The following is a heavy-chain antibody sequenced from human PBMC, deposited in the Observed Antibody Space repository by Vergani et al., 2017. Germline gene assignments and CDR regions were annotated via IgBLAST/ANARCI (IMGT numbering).Heavy chain of an antibody. CDR3: ARGAMVRGVIVSIDY. CDR2: IYHSGST. Sequence: QLQLQESGSGLVKPSQTLSLTCAVSGGSISSGGYSWSWIRQPPGKGLEWIGYIYHSGSTYYNPSLKSRGTISVDRSKNQFSLKLSSVTAADTAVYYCARGAMVRGVIVSIDYWGQGTLVTVSS. CDR1: GGSISSGGYS. V-gene: IGHV4-30-2*01. D-gene: IGHD3-10*01. J-gene: IGHJ4*02.